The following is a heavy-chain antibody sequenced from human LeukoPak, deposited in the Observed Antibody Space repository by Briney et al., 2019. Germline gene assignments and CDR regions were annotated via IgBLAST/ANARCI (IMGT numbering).Heavy chain of an antibody. Sequence: ASVKVSCKASGYTFTSYGISWVRQAPGQGLEWMGWISAYNGNTNYAQKLQGRVTMTTGTSTSTAYMELRSLRSDDTAVYYCARDSSSGWYREEFDPWGQGTLVTVSS. CDR2: ISAYNGNT. D-gene: IGHD6-19*01. CDR1: GYTFTSYG. CDR3: ARDSSSGWYREEFDP. V-gene: IGHV1-18*01. J-gene: IGHJ5*02.